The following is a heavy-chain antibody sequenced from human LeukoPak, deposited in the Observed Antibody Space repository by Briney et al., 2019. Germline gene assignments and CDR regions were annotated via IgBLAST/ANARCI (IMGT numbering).Heavy chain of an antibody. D-gene: IGHD6-19*01. Sequence: SETLSLTCTVSGGSISSYYWSWIRQPPGKGLDWIGYIYYSGSTNYNPSLKSRVTISVDTSKNQFSLKLSSVTAADTAVYYCARDSRIAVAGYYYYYGMDVWGQGTTVTVSS. CDR1: GGSISSYY. J-gene: IGHJ6*02. V-gene: IGHV4-59*01. CDR2: IYYSGST. CDR3: ARDSRIAVAGYYYYYGMDV.